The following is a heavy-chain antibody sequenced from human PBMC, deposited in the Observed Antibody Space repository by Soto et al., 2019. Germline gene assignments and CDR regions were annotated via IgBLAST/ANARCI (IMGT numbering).Heavy chain of an antibody. Sequence: GGSLRLSCAASGFTFSSYWMSWVRQAPGKGLEWVANIKQDGSEKYYVDSVKGRFTISRDNAKNSLYLQMNSLRAEDTAVYYCARAPVYGDYDYYYYMDVWGKGTTVTVSS. CDR3: ARAPVYGDYDYYYYMDV. D-gene: IGHD4-17*01. V-gene: IGHV3-7*01. CDR2: IKQDGSEK. J-gene: IGHJ6*03. CDR1: GFTFSSYW.